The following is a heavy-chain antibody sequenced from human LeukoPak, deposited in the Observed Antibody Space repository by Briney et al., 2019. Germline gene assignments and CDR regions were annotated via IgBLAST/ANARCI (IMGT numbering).Heavy chain of an antibody. CDR2: INPNSGGT. Sequence: ASVKVSCKASGYTFTGYYMHWVRQAPGQGLEWMGWINPNSGGTNYAQKFQGWVTITRDTSISTAYMELSRLRSEDTAVYYCARYIVVVPAASNYYYYYGMDVWGQGTTVTVSS. CDR1: GYTFTGYY. CDR3: ARYIVVVPAASNYYYYYGMDV. D-gene: IGHD2-2*01. V-gene: IGHV1-2*04. J-gene: IGHJ6*02.